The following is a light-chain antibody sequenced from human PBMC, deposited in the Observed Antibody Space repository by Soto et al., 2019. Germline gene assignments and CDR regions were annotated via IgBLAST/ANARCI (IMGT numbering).Light chain of an antibody. V-gene: IGKV1-27*01. CDR1: QDISNY. CDR2: AAS. Sequence: DIQMTQSPSSLSASVGDRVTITCRASQDISNYLAWYQQKPGEVPKLLIYAASTLQKGVQSRFSGGGSGTLFTLTISSLQPDDVATYYCQEYNSAPKTFGRGTRLGIK. J-gene: IGKJ2*01. CDR3: QEYNSAPKT.